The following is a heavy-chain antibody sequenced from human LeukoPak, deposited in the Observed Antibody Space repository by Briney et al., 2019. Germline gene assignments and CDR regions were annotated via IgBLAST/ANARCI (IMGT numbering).Heavy chain of an antibody. CDR3: ATSTVAKYDY. Sequence: SGGSLRLSCAASGFTFINYAMTWVRQAPGKGLERVSAISGSGDSTFNSDSVKGRFTISRDNSKNTLYLQMNSLRAEDTALYYCATSTVAKYDYWGQGTLVAVSS. D-gene: IGHD4-11*01. CDR1: GFTFINYA. V-gene: IGHV3-23*01. CDR2: ISGSGDST. J-gene: IGHJ4*02.